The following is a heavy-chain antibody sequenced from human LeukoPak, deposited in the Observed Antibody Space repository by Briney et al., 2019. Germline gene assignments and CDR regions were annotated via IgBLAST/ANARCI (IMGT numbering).Heavy chain of an antibody. CDR3: ARIRGYYFDY. J-gene: IGHJ4*02. CDR2: ISSNNNYI. CDR1: GFTFSSYS. D-gene: IGHD5-18*01. V-gene: IGHV3-21*01. Sequence: GGSLRLSCAASGFTFSSYSMNWVRQAPGKGLEWVSSISSNNNYIYYADSVKGRFTISRDNTKSSLYLLMSSLRAEDTAVYYCARIRGYYFDYWGQGTLVTVSS.